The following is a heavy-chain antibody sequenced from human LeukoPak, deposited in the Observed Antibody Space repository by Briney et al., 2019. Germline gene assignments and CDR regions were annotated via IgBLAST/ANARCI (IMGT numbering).Heavy chain of an antibody. CDR2: IYYSGST. CDR3: ARHSTTLTTDEYYFDY. Sequence: PSETLSLTCTVSGGSISSYYWSWIRQPPGKGLEWIGYIYYSGSTNYKPSLKSRVTISIDTSKNQFSLKLSSVTAADTAVYYCARHSTTLTTDEYYFDYWGQGTLVTVSS. CDR1: GGSISSYY. J-gene: IGHJ4*02. D-gene: IGHD4-17*01. V-gene: IGHV4-59*08.